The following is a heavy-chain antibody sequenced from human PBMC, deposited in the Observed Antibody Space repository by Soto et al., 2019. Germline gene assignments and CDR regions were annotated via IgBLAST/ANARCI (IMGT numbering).Heavy chain of an antibody. V-gene: IGHV4-61*01. CDR3: ARGDYYGSGSYWWFDP. J-gene: IGHJ5*02. CDR2: IYYSGST. CDR1: GGSVSSGSYY. D-gene: IGHD3-10*01. Sequence: PSETLSLTCTVSGGSVSSGSYYWSWIRQPPGKGLEWIGYIYYSGSTNYNPSLKSRVTISEDTSKNQFSLKLSSVTAADTAVYYCARGDYYGSGSYWWFDPWGQGTLVTVSS.